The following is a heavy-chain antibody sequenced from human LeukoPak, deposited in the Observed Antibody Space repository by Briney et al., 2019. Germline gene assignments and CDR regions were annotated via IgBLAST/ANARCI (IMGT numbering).Heavy chain of an antibody. Sequence: GASVKVSCKASGYTFTGYYMHWVRQAPGQGLEWMGWINPNSGGTNYAQKFQGRVTMTRDTSISTAYMELSRLRSDDTAVYYCARGYSGSYYIGGSWFDPWGQGTLVTVSS. D-gene: IGHD1-26*01. CDR2: INPNSGGT. CDR1: GYTFTGYY. CDR3: ARGYSGSYYIGGSWFDP. J-gene: IGHJ5*02. V-gene: IGHV1-2*02.